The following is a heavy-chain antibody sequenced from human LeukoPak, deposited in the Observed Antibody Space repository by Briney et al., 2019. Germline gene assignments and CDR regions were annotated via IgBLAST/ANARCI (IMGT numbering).Heavy chain of an antibody. Sequence: GGSLRLSCAASGFTFSSYAMTWLRQAPGKGLEWVAVISYDGNTQHYADSVKGRFTISRDTSKNTLNLQMNSLRAEDTAVYYCARGYGDYIDYWGQGTLVTVSS. CDR2: ISYDGNTQ. CDR1: GFTFSSYA. CDR3: ARGYGDYIDY. V-gene: IGHV3-30*04. J-gene: IGHJ4*02. D-gene: IGHD4-17*01.